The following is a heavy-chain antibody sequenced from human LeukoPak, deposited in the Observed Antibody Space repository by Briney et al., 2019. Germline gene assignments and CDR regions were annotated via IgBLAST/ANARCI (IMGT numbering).Heavy chain of an antibody. D-gene: IGHD1-26*01. CDR3: ARQYSGSYHVDY. Sequence: KPSETLSLTCAVSGYSISSGYYWGWIRQPPGKGLEWIGSIYHSGSTYYNTSLKSRVTISVDTSKNQFSLKLSSVTAADTAVYYCARQYSGSYHVDYWGQGTLVTVSS. J-gene: IGHJ4*02. CDR2: IYHSGST. CDR1: GYSISSGYY. V-gene: IGHV4-38-2*01.